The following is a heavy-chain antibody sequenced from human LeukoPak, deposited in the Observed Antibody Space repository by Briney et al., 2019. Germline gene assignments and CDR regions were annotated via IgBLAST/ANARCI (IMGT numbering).Heavy chain of an antibody. CDR1: GGSFSGYY. CDR3: ARLPGATYSYDYFMDV. V-gene: IGHV4-34*01. J-gene: IGHJ6*03. Sequence: SETLSLTCAVYGGSFSGYYWSWIRQPPGKGLEWIGEINHSGSTNYNVSLKSRVAMSVDTSKNQFSLNLNSVTAADTAVYYCARLPGATYSYDYFMDVWGKGTTVTVSS. CDR2: INHSGST. D-gene: IGHD1-26*01.